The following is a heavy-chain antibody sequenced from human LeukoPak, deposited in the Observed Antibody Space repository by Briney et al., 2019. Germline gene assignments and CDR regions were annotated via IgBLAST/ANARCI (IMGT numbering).Heavy chain of an antibody. J-gene: IGHJ4*02. Sequence: GASVKVSCKASGYTFTGYYMHWVRQAPGQGLEWMGIINPSGGSTSYAQKFQGRVTMTRDMSTSTVYMELSSLRSEDTAVYYCARVEMAAKFDYWGQGTLVTVSS. V-gene: IGHV1-46*01. D-gene: IGHD5-24*01. CDR3: ARVEMAAKFDY. CDR2: INPSGGST. CDR1: GYTFTGYY.